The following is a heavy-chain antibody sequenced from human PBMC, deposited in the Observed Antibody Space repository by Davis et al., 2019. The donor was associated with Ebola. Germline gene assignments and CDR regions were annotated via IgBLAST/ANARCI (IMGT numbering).Heavy chain of an antibody. Sequence: PGGSLRLSCAASGFTFSNYALHWVRRAPGKGLEWVAVIFYDGDRKYYSDSVKGRFTISRDNSNNMLFLQMNSLTTDDTAQYYCATALGMYHYHTVAVWGQGTTVTVSS. CDR3: ATALGMYHYHTVAV. CDR1: GFTFSNYA. CDR2: IFYDGDRK. V-gene: IGHV3-30-3*01. J-gene: IGHJ6*02. D-gene: IGHD5-12*01.